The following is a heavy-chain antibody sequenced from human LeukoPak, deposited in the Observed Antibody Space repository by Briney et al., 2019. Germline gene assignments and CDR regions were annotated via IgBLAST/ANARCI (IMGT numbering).Heavy chain of an antibody. D-gene: IGHD5-12*01. V-gene: IGHV3-48*03. CDR1: GFTFSSYE. CDR2: ISSSGSTI. J-gene: IGHJ4*02. Sequence: PGGSLRLSCAASGFTFSSYEMNWVRQAPGKGLEWVSYISSSGSTIYYADSVKGRFTISRDNSKNTLYLQMNSLRAEDTAVYYCAKDRYGYVEFFDYWGQGTLVTVSS. CDR3: AKDRYGYVEFFDY.